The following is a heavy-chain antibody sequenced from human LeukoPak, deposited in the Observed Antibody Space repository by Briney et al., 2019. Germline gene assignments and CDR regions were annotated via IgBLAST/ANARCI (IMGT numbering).Heavy chain of an antibody. CDR3: TTDLVLRYFDWLLYTNADY. V-gene: IGHV3-15*07. CDR2: IKSKTDGGTT. D-gene: IGHD3-9*01. J-gene: IGHJ4*02. Sequence: PGGSLRLSCAASGFTFSNAWMNWVRQAPGKGLEWVGRIKSKTDGGTTDYAAPVKGRFTISRDDSKNTLYLQMNSLKTEDTAVYYCTTDLVLRYFDWLLYTNADYWGQGTLVTVSS. CDR1: GFTFSNAW.